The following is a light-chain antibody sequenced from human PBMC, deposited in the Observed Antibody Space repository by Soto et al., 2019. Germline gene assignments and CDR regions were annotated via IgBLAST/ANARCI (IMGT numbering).Light chain of an antibody. Sequence: DIQMTQSPSSLSASIGDRVTIACRASQNIGNCLNWFQQKPGKAPKLLVYAASTLQSGVPSRFTGSGSGTDFSLTISSLQPEDFATYFCQQSHTSPRTFGPGTRVEI. CDR2: AAS. CDR3: QQSHTSPRT. J-gene: IGKJ1*01. V-gene: IGKV1-39*01. CDR1: QNIGNC.